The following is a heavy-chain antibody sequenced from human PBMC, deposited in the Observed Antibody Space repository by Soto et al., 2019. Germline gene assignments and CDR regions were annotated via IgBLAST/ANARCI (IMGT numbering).Heavy chain of an antibody. Sequence: EVQLVESGGGLVQPGRSLRLSCAASGSTFDDYAMHWVRQAPGKGLEWVSGISWNSGSIGYADSVKGRFTISRDNAKNSLYLQMNSLRAEDTALYYCAKDTTPDYYGSGSPSSWGQGTLVTVSS. V-gene: IGHV3-9*01. CDR2: ISWNSGSI. CDR3: AKDTTPDYYGSGSPSS. J-gene: IGHJ5*02. D-gene: IGHD3-10*01. CDR1: GSTFDDYA.